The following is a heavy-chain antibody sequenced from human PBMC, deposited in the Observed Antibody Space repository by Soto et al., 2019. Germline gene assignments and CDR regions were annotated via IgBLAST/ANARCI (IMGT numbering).Heavy chain of an antibody. CDR1: GFSLSTSGVG. CDR3: AHRIVTNTWFDP. Sequence: QITLKESGPTLVKPTQTLTLTCTFSGFSLSTSGVGVGWIRQPPGKALEWLALIYWDDNKRYSPSLKTRLTITQDTSKNQVVLTMTTMDPVDTATYYCAHRIVTNTWFDPWGQGTLVTVSS. V-gene: IGHV2-5*02. J-gene: IGHJ5*02. D-gene: IGHD3-22*01. CDR2: IYWDDNK.